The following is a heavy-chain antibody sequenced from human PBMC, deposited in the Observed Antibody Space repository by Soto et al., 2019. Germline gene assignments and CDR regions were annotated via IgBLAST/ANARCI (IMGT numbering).Heavy chain of an antibody. J-gene: IGHJ4*02. Sequence: GGSLRLSCAASGFTFSSYAMSWVRQAPGKGLEWVSAISGSGGSTYYADSVKGRFTISRDNSKNTLYLQMNSLRAEDTAVYYCAKDMYLAPKYSSGWYSGYWGQGTLVTVSS. V-gene: IGHV3-23*01. D-gene: IGHD6-19*01. CDR2: ISGSGGST. CDR3: AKDMYLAPKYSSGWYSGY. CDR1: GFTFSSYA.